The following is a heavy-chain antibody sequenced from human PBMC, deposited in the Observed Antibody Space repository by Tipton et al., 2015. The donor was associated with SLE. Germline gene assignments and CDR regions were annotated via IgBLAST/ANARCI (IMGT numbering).Heavy chain of an antibody. D-gene: IGHD2-8*01. J-gene: IGHJ4*02. CDR2: IRSKAYGGTT. Sequence: QLVQSGGGLVQPGRSLRLSCTASGFTFGDYAMSWVRQAPGKGLEWVGFIRSKAYGGTTECAASVKGRFTISRDDSKSIAYLQMSSLKTEDTAVYYCTKWDYWGQGTLVTVSS. V-gene: IGHV3-49*04. CDR1: GFTFGDYA. CDR3: TKWDY.